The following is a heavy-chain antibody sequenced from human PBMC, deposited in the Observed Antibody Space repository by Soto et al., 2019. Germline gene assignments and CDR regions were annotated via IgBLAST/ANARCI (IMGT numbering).Heavy chain of an antibody. Sequence: SLKVSCKASGGTFSSYTISWVRQAPGQGLEWMGRIIPILGIANYAQKFRGRVTITADKSTSTAYMELSSLRSEDTAVYYCARGEVGGYCSSTSCYAFDIWGQGTMVTVSS. V-gene: IGHV1-69*02. CDR3: ARGEVGGYCSSTSCYAFDI. CDR2: IIPILGIA. CDR1: GGTFSSYT. J-gene: IGHJ3*02. D-gene: IGHD2-2*01.